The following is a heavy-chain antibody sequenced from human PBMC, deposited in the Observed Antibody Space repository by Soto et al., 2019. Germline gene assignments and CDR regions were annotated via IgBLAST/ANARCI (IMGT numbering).Heavy chain of an antibody. V-gene: IGHV1-69*12. CDR2: IIPIFDTA. J-gene: IGHJ6*02. CDR3: AGHSSGVPGYYYGMDV. D-gene: IGHD3-22*01. CDR1: GGTFSSYA. Sequence: QVQLVQSGAEVKKPGSSVKVSCKASGGTFSSYAISWVRQAPGQGLEWMGGIIPIFDTADYAQKFQGRVTITADEPTHXAYMELSSLRSEDTAVYYCAGHSSGVPGYYYGMDVWGQGTTVTVSS.